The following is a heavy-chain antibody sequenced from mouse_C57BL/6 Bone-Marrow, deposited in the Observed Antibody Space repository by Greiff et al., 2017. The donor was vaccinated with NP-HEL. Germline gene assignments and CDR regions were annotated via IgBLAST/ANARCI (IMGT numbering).Heavy chain of an antibody. D-gene: IGHD1-1*01. J-gene: IGHJ2*01. V-gene: IGHV1-52*01. CDR1: GYTFTSYW. CDR2: IDPSDSET. CDR3: ARSGFTTVVATFDY. Sequence: QVQLQQPGAELVRPGSSVKLSCKASGYTFTSYWMHWVKQRPIQGLEWIGNIDPSDSETHYNQKFKDKATLTVDKSSSTAYMQLSSLTSEDSAVYYCARSGFTTVVATFDYWGQGTTLTVSS.